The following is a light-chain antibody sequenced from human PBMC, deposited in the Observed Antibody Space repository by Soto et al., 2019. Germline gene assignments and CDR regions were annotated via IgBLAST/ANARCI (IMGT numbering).Light chain of an antibody. J-gene: IGKJ1*01. CDR1: QSVSTR. Sequence: DIQMTQSPSSLSASLGDRVTIICRASQSVSTRLAWYQQKPGKAPKVLIYDASSWAGGVPSRFTGSGSGTEFTLTINSLQPDDFATYYCQHYNSYSEAFGQGTKVDI. V-gene: IGKV1-5*02. CDR3: QHYNSYSEA. CDR2: DAS.